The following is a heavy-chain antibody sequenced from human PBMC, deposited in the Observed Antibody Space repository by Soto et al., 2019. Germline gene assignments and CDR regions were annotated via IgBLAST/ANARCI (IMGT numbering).Heavy chain of an antibody. D-gene: IGHD1-1*01. CDR1: GFTFNTYG. Sequence: QVQLVESGGGVVQPGRSLRLSCATSGFTFNTYGFHWVRQAPGKGLEWVSVIWSDGNNKYYADSVKGRFTIPRDSSKNTLYLQMNSLRVENTAVYYCARIQLDTIMALDYGGQGTRVTVSS. V-gene: IGHV3-33*01. CDR2: IWSDGNNK. J-gene: IGHJ4*02. CDR3: ARIQLDTIMALDY.